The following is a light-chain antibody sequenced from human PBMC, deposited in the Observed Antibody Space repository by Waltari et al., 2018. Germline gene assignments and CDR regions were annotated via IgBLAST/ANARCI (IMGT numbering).Light chain of an antibody. CDR1: QSVRRA. V-gene: IGKV3-20*01. J-gene: IGKJ1*01. CDR3: QKYDRLPAT. CDR2: DAS. Sequence: ESVLTQSPGTLSLSPGERATLPCRASQSVRRALAWYQQKPGQAPRLLIYDASTRATGVPDRFSGSGSGTDFSLTISSLEPEDFAVYYCQKYDRLPATFGQGTKVEIK.